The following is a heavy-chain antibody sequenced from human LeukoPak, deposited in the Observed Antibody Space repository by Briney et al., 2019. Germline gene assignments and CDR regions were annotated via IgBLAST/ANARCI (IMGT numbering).Heavy chain of an antibody. Sequence: PGGSLRLLCASSGFTYSHLNMNCVRQTPGKGLEWVSSITSSSMFIYYADSVKGRFTISRDNAKSSLSLQMNSLRAEDTAVYYCARDPYNGNYGDSYYYFLDAWGKGTTVTISS. D-gene: IGHD1-26*01. CDR2: ITSSSMFI. CDR1: GFTYSHLN. CDR3: ARDPYNGNYGDSYYYFLDA. J-gene: IGHJ6*03. V-gene: IGHV3-21*01.